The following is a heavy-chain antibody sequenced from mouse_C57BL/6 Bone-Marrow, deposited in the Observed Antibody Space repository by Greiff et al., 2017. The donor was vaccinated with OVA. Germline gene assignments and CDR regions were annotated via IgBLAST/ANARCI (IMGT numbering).Heavy chain of an antibody. CDR2: IHPSDSDT. V-gene: IGHV1-74*01. J-gene: IGHJ3*01. CDR1: GYTFTSYW. D-gene: IGHD1-1*01. Sequence: QVQLKQPGAELVKPGASVKVSCKASGYTFTSYWMHWVKQRPGQGLEWIGRIHPSDSDTNYNQNFKGKATLTVDRSSSTAYMQLSSLTSEHSALYYCTLGYYGSSYGFAYWGLGTLVTVSA. CDR3: TLGYYGSSYGFAY.